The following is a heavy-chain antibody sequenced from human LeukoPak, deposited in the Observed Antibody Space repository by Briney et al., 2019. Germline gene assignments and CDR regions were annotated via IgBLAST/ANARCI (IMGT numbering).Heavy chain of an antibody. CDR2: INPNSGGT. CDR3: ARETDSSSWYGY. J-gene: IGHJ4*02. Sequence: ASVKVSCKASGYTFTGYYMHRVRQAPGQGLEWMGRINPNSGGTNYAQKFQGRVTMTRDTSISTAYMELSRLRSDDTAVYYCARETDSSSWYGYWGQGTLVTVSS. D-gene: IGHD6-13*01. CDR1: GYTFTGYY. V-gene: IGHV1-2*06.